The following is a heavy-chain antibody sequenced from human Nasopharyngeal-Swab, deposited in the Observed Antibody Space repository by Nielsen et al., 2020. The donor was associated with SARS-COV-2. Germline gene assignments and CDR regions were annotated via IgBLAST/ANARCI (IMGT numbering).Heavy chain of an antibody. V-gene: IGHV1-8*01. D-gene: IGHD5-18*01. CDR2: MNPNSGNT. J-gene: IGHJ4*02. Sequence: WVRQAPGQGLEWMGWMNPNSGNTGYAQKFQGRVTMTRNTSISTAYMELSSLRSEDTAVYYCARAGKIQLWFNSLYYFDYWGQGTLVTV. CDR3: ARAGKIQLWFNSLYYFDY.